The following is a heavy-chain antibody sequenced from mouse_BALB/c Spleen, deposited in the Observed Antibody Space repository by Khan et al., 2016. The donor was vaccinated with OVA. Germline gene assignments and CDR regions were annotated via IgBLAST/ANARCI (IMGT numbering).Heavy chain of an antibody. CDR2: ISTSGSYT. V-gene: IGHV5-9*02. CDR3: SRPSYYGNPWFTY. D-gene: IGHD2-10*01. Sequence: EVELVESGGGLVRPGGSLKLSCAASGFAFSSYDMSWVRQTPEKRLEWVATISTSGSYTYYPDSAKGRFTISRDTARNTLYLQMNSLRSEDTALYYCSRPSYYGNPWFTYWGQGTLGTVSA. CDR1: GFAFSSYD. J-gene: IGHJ3*01.